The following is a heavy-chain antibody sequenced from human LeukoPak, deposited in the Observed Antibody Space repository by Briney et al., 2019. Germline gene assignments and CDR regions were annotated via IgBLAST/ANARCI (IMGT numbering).Heavy chain of an antibody. J-gene: IGHJ6*04. CDR1: GFTFGTYA. CDR3: AKNARDYGDYDHYGMDV. V-gene: IGHV3-30*18. D-gene: IGHD4-17*01. Sequence: GRSLRLSCAASGFTFGTYAMHWVRQAPGKGLEWVAVISYDGGNKYYADSVKGRFTISRDNSKNTLYLQMNSLRPEDTAVYYCAKNARDYGDYDHYGMDVWGKGTTVTVSS. CDR2: ISYDGGNK.